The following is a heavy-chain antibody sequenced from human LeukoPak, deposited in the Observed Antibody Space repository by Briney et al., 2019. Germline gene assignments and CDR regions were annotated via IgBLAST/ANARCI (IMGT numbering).Heavy chain of an antibody. V-gene: IGHV3-21*01. Sequence: GGSLRLSCAASGFTFSSYEMNWVRQAPGKGLEWVSSISSSSSYIYYADSVKGRFTISRDNAKNSLYLQMNSLRAEDTAVYYCARDPTAYYDILTGYYYMDVWGKGTTVTISS. D-gene: IGHD3-9*01. CDR1: GFTFSSYE. CDR2: ISSSSSYI. J-gene: IGHJ6*03. CDR3: ARDPTAYYDILTGYYYMDV.